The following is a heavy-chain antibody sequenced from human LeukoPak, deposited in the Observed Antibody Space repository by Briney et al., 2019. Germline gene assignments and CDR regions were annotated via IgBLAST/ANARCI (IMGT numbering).Heavy chain of an antibody. CDR2: IYYSGRV. V-gene: IGHV4-28*05. CDR3: AKTRSGTYYGDSFDI. D-gene: IGHD1-26*01. Sequence: SETLSLTCAVSGDSITRSDWWAWIRQPPGKGLEWLGNIYYSGRVYHNPPLQTRVTMSVDSSKNQFSLRLGSVTAVDTAVYFCAKTRSGTYYGDSFDIWGQGILVTVSS. J-gene: IGHJ3*02. CDR1: GDSITRSDW.